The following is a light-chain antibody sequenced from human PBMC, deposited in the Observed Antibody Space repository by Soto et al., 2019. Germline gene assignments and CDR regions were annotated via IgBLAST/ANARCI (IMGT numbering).Light chain of an antibody. CDR2: EVN. CDR3: SSYAGSSNV. V-gene: IGLV2-8*01. CDR1: SSDVGGYNY. Sequence: QSVLTQPASVSGPPGQSVAISCTGTSSDVGGYNYVSWYQQHPGKAPKLMIYEVNKRPSGVPDRFSGSKSGNTASLTVSGLQAEDEADYYCSSYAGSSNVFGTGTRSPS. J-gene: IGLJ1*01.